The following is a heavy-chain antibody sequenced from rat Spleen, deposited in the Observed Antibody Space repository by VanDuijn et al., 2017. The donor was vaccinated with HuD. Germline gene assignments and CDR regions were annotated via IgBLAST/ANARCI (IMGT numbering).Heavy chain of an antibody. CDR2: ITNFAGRT. V-gene: IGHV5-31*01. CDR3: ARHGTTGIPTYYFDY. CDR1: GFTFNNYW. J-gene: IGHJ2*01. Sequence: EVQLVESGGGLVQPGRSLKLSCVASGFTFNNYWMTWIRQAPGKGLEWVASITNFAGRTHYPDSVKGRFTISRDIAKSTLFLQMDSLRSEDTASYYCARHGTTGIPTYYFDYWGQGVMVTVSS. D-gene: IGHD1-9*01.